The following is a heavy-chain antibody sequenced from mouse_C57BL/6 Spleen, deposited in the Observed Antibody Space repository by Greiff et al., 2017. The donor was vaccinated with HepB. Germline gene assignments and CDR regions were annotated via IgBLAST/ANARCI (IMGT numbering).Heavy chain of an antibody. J-gene: IGHJ4*01. CDR1: GFTFTDYY. CDR2: IRNKANGYTT. V-gene: IGHV7-3*01. Sequence: EVQVVESGGGLVQPGGSLSLSCAASGFTFTDYYMSWVRQPPGKALEWLGFIRNKANGYTTEYSASVKGRFTISRDNSQSILYLQMNALRAEDSATYDCARSQSYYDYDNYAMDYWGQGTSVTVSS. CDR3: ARSQSYYDYDNYAMDY. D-gene: IGHD2-4*01.